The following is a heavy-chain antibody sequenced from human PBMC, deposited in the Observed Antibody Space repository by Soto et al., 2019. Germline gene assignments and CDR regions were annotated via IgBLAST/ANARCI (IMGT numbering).Heavy chain of an antibody. CDR2: IIPIFGTA. CDR3: AREKGCSGGSCYGNYYYYGMDV. D-gene: IGHD2-15*01. V-gene: IGHV1-69*01. J-gene: IGHJ6*02. CDR1: GGTFSSYA. Sequence: QVQLVQSGAEVKKPGSSVKVSCTASGGTFSSYAISWVRQAPGQGLEWMGGIIPIFGTANYAQKIQGRVTITADESTSTAYRELSSLRAEDTAVYYCAREKGCSGGSCYGNYYYYGMDVWGQGATVTVSS.